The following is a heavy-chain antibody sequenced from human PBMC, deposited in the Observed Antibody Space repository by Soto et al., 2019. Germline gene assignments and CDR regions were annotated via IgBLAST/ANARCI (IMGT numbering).Heavy chain of an antibody. J-gene: IGHJ4*02. Sequence: EVQLVESGGGLVQPGGSLKLSCAVSGFTFSGSAMHWVRQASGKGLEWVGRIRSKSNSYATAYAASVKGRFTISRDDSKNTVYLQMNRLKTEDTAVYYCTRGYGDSVRDYWGQGTLVTVSS. CDR1: GFTFSGSA. CDR3: TRGYGDSVRDY. CDR2: IRSKSNSYAT. D-gene: IGHD4-17*01. V-gene: IGHV3-73*01.